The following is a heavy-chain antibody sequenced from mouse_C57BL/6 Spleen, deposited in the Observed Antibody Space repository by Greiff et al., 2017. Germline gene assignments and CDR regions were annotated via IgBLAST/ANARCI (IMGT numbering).Heavy chain of an antibody. J-gene: IGHJ2*01. CDR3: ARGIITTVVPIDY. CDR2: INPSRGYT. D-gene: IGHD1-1*01. CDR1: GYTFTSST. Sequence: QVQLQQSGAELARPGASVKMSCKASGYTFTSSTLHWVKQRPGQGLEWIGYINPSRGYTKYNQKFKDKATLTADKSSSTAYMQLSSLTSEDSAVYYCARGIITTVVPIDYWGQGTTLTVSS. V-gene: IGHV1-4*01.